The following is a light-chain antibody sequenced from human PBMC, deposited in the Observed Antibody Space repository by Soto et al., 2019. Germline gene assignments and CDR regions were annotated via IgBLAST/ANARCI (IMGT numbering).Light chain of an antibody. Sequence: IRMSQSPASLSASIGDRVTITCRASQGIRNDLGWYQQKPGKAPKLLIYAASSLHSGVPSRFSGSGSGTEFTLTISNLQPEDFATYYCLQHNTYPWTFGQGTKVDIK. J-gene: IGKJ1*01. CDR2: AAS. CDR3: LQHNTYPWT. CDR1: QGIRND. V-gene: IGKV1-17*02.